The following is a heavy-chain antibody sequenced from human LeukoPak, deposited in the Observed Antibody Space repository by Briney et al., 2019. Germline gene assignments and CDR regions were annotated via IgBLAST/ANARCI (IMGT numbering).Heavy chain of an antibody. V-gene: IGHV1-2*02. Sequence: ASVKVSCKASGYTFTGYYMHWVRQAPGQGLEWMGWINPNSGGTNYAQKFQGRVTMTRDTSISTAYMELSRLRSDDTAVYYCAGGRRITMVRGVMGVGYWGQGTLVTVSS. D-gene: IGHD3-10*01. CDR2: INPNSGGT. CDR1: GYTFTGYY. J-gene: IGHJ4*02. CDR3: AGGRRITMVRGVMGVGY.